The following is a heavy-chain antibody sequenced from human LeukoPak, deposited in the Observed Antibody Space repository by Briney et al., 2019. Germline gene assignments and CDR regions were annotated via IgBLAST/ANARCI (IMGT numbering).Heavy chain of an antibody. V-gene: IGHV3-11*04. Sequence: GGSLRLSCAASGFTFSDYYMSWIRQAPGKGLEWVSYISSSGSTIYYADSVKGRFTISRDNAKNSLYLQMNSLRAEDTAVYYCARDWVLGYADSSSSGWFDPWGQGTLVTVSS. D-gene: IGHD6-6*01. J-gene: IGHJ5*02. CDR2: ISSSGSTI. CDR3: ARDWVLGYADSSSSGWFDP. CDR1: GFTFSDYY.